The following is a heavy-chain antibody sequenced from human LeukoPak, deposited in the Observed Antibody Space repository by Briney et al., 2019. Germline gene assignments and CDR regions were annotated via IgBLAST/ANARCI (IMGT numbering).Heavy chain of an antibody. V-gene: IGHV4-61*02. CDR3: ARMAVRDGSHYFDY. Sequence: SQTLSLTCTVSGGSISSGSYYWSWIRQPAGKGLEWIGRIYTSGSTNYNPSLKSRVTISVDMSKNQFSLKLSSVTAADTAVYYCARMAVRDGSHYFDYWGQGTLVTVSS. J-gene: IGHJ4*02. CDR2: IYTSGST. CDR1: GGSISSGSYY. D-gene: IGHD5-24*01.